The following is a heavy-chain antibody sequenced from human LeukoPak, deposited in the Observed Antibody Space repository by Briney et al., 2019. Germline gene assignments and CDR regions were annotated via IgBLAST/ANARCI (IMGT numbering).Heavy chain of an antibody. Sequence: GGSLRLSCAASGFTFSSYGMHWVRQAPGKGLEWVAVIWYDGSNKYYADPVKGRFTISRDNSKNTLYLQMNSLRAEDTAVYYCARYSSGWYYFDYWGQGTLVTVSS. D-gene: IGHD6-19*01. J-gene: IGHJ4*02. CDR1: GFTFSSYG. CDR3: ARYSSGWYYFDY. CDR2: IWYDGSNK. V-gene: IGHV3-33*01.